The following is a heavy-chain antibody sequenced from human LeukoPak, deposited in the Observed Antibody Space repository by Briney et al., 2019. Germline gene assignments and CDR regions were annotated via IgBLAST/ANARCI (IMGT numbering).Heavy chain of an antibody. J-gene: IGHJ4*02. CDR1: GFTFSRYW. CDR3: AKASSPGGRNGCDY. CDR2: IKQDGSEK. Sequence: GGSLRLSCAASGFTFSRYWMTWVRQAPGKGLGWVANIKQDGSEKYYVDSVKGRFTISRDNSKNTLYLQMNSLRAEDTAVYYCAKASSPGGRNGCDYWGQGTLVTVSS. D-gene: IGHD1-26*01. V-gene: IGHV3-7*03.